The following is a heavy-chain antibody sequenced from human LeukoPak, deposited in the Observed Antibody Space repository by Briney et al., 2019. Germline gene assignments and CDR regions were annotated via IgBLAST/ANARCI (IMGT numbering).Heavy chain of an antibody. CDR1: GFTFSSYS. Sequence: GGSLRLSCAASGFTFSSYSMNWVRQAPGKGLEWVSSISSSSSYIYYADSVKGRFTISRDNAKNSLYLQMNSLRAEDTAVYYCARVGDYGSYYYYYMDVWGKGTTVTISS. V-gene: IGHV3-21*01. J-gene: IGHJ6*03. CDR2: ISSSSSYI. CDR3: ARVGDYGSYYYYYMDV. D-gene: IGHD4-17*01.